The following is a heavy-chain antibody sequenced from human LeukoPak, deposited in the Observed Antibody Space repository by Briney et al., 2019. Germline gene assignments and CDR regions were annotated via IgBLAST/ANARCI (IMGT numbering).Heavy chain of an antibody. J-gene: IGHJ6*02. D-gene: IGHD3-9*01. CDR2: IWFDGGKI. V-gene: IGHV3-33*01. CDR3: ARAALYDILTGVYYYYGMDV. Sequence: GESLKISCAASGFPFSSYVMHWLRQAPGKGLEWVAVIWFDGGKIYYADSVKGRFTISRDNSKNTLYLQMNSLRAEDTAVYYCARAALYDILTGVYYYYGMDVWGQGTTVTVSS. CDR1: GFPFSSYV.